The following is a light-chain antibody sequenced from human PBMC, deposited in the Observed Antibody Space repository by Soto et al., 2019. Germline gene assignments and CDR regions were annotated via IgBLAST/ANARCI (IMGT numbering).Light chain of an antibody. Sequence: DTVLTQSPGTLSLSPGERATLSCRASQSVTSTYLAWYQHSPGQPPRLLIYGASTRATGIPDRFSGSGSGTDFTLTISRLEAEDFAVYYCQQYDYSPCTFGHGTRLEIK. CDR3: QQYDYSPCT. J-gene: IGKJ1*01. V-gene: IGKV3-20*01. CDR1: QSVTSTY. CDR2: GAS.